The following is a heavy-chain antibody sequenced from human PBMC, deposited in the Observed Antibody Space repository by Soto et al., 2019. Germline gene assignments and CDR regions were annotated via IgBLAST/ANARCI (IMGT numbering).Heavy chain of an antibody. D-gene: IGHD2-15*01. CDR1: GYDFTTYG. CDR3: ARGWYGDY. J-gene: IGHJ4*02. V-gene: IGHV1-18*01. Sequence: QVHLVQSGAEVKKPGASVKVSCKGSGYDFTTYGITWVRQAPGQGLEWMAWISAHNGNTDYAQKLQGRVTVSRDTSTSTAYMELRSLRSDDKAMYYCARGWYGDYWGQGALVTVSS. CDR2: ISAHNGNT.